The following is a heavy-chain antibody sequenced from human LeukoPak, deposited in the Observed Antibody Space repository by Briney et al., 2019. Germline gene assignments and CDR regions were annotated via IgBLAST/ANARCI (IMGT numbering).Heavy chain of an antibody. CDR3: ARSLAFSGWFKFDY. CDR1: GYTFTSYG. CDR2: ISAYNGNT. V-gene: IGHV1-18*01. D-gene: IGHD6-19*01. Sequence: ASVKVSCKASGYTFTSYGISWVRQAPGQGLEWMGWISAYNGNTNYAQKLQGRVTMTTDTSTSTAYMELRSLRSDDTAVYYCARSLAFSGWFKFDYWGQGTLVTVSS. J-gene: IGHJ4*02.